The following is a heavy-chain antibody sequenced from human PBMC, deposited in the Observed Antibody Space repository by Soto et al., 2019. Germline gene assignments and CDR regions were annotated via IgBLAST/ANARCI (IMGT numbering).Heavy chain of an antibody. Sequence: EVQLVESGGGLVQPGGSLRLSCAASGFTVSSNYMTWVRQAPRKGLEWVSVINAGGSTYYADSVKGRFTISRDNSKNTLYFQMNSLRPEDTAVYYCATSITLIVYWGQGTLVTVSS. D-gene: IGHD3-22*01. CDR2: INAGGST. CDR1: GFTVSSNY. CDR3: ATSITLIVY. J-gene: IGHJ4*02. V-gene: IGHV3-66*01.